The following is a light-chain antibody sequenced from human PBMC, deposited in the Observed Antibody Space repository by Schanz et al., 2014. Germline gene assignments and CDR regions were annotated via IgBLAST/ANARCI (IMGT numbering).Light chain of an antibody. J-gene: IGLJ2*01. Sequence: QSALTQPASVSGSPGQSITISCTGTSSDVGTYNLVSWYQQHPGKAPKLMISAVSDRPSGVSNRFSGSKSGNTASLTISGLQAEDEADYYCSSYAGSNIVVFGGGTKLTVL. CDR3: SSYAGSNIVV. CDR1: SSDVGTYNL. CDR2: AVS. V-gene: IGLV2-14*02.